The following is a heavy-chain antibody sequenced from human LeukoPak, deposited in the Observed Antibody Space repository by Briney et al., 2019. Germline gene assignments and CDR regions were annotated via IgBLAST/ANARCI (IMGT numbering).Heavy chain of an antibody. Sequence: SETLSLTCTVSGGSISSSSYYWGWIRQPPGKGLEWIGSIYYSGSTYYNSSLKSRVTISVDTSKNQFSLKLSSVTAADTAVYYCARDMMVRGVITDNWFDPWGRGTLVTVSS. CDR3: ARDMMVRGVITDNWFDP. CDR2: IYYSGST. D-gene: IGHD3-10*01. J-gene: IGHJ5*02. CDR1: GGSISSSSYY. V-gene: IGHV4-39*07.